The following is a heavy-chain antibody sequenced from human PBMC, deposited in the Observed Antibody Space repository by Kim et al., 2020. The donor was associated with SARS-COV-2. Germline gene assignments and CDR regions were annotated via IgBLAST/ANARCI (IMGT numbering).Heavy chain of an antibody. V-gene: IGHV3-21*01. Sequence: GGSLRLSCAASEFTFSRYSMTWVRQAPGKGLEWVSTFSRFGDYIYYADSVEGRFTISSDNAKNSVYLQLNSLRVDDTAMYYCARDVSLGRPGCFDYWGQGALVTVSS. J-gene: IGHJ4*02. CDR3: ARDVSLGRPGCFDY. CDR2: FSRFGDYI. CDR1: EFTFSRYS.